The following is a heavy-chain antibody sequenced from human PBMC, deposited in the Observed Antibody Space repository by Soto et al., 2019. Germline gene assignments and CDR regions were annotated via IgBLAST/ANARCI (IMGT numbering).Heavy chain of an antibody. CDR3: ARFYFGSGVYPSTWFDP. J-gene: IGHJ5*02. Sequence: SETLSLTCTVSGGSARNYFWSWIRQPPGKGLEWIGCIYYSGTTNYNSSLKSRVTISLDTSKNQFSLRLRSVTAADTAVYYCARFYFGSGVYPSTWFDPWGQETRVTVSS. D-gene: IGHD3-10*01. V-gene: IGHV4-59*02. CDR2: IYYSGTT. CDR1: GGSARNYF.